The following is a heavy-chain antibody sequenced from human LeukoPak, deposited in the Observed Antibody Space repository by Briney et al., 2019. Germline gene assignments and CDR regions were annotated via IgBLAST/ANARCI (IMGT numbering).Heavy chain of an antibody. CDR3: GKDLNGWNDVGGWSAP. Sequence: GGSLRLSCAASGFTFSSYAMTWLRQAPGQGLEWVSTVTGSGGGTYYADSVEGRFTISRDNSKNTLYLQMSRLRAEDTAVFSGGKDLNGWNDVGGWSAPGGRGTGVTVS. D-gene: IGHD1-1*01. CDR2: VTGSGGGT. CDR1: GFTFSSYA. V-gene: IGHV3-23*01. J-gene: IGHJ5*02.